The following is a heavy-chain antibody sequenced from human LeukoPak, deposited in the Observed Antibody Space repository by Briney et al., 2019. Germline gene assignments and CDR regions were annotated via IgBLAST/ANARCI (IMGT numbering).Heavy chain of an antibody. CDR1: GFTFSSYW. CDR3: ARDLYHSSGYYFVY. V-gene: IGHV3-7*01. Sequence: GGSLRLSCAASGFTFSSYWMSWVRQAPGKGLEWVANIKQDGSEKYYVDSVKGRFTISRDNAKNSLYLQMNSLRAEDTAVYYCARDLYHSSGYYFVYWGQGTLVTVSS. CDR2: IKQDGSEK. D-gene: IGHD3-22*01. J-gene: IGHJ4*02.